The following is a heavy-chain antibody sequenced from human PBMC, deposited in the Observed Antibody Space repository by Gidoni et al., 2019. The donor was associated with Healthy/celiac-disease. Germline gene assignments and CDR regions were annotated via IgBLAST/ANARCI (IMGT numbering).Heavy chain of an antibody. V-gene: IGHV3-23*01. CDR1: GFTFSSYA. D-gene: IGHD3-22*01. J-gene: IGHJ3*02. CDR3: AKDLQDEITMIVVVITFCAFDI. Sequence: EVQLLESGGGLVQPGGSLRLSCAASGFTFSSYAMSWVRQGQGKGLEWVSAISGSGGSTYYADSVKGRFTISRDNSKNTLYLQMNSLRSDDTAVYYCAKDLQDEITMIVVVITFCAFDIWGQGTMVTVSS. CDR2: ISGSGGST.